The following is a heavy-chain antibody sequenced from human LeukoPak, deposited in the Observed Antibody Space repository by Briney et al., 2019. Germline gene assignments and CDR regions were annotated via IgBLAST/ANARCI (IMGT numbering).Heavy chain of an antibody. CDR3: AKVRSRIVVVPAAHFDY. V-gene: IGHV3-30*02. CDR2: IRYDGSNK. CDR1: GFTFSSYG. Sequence: GGSLRLSCAASGFTFSSYGMHWVRQAPGKGLEWVAFIRYDGSNKYYADSVKGRFTISRDNSKNTLYLQMNSLRAEDTAVYYCAKVRSRIVVVPAAHFDYWGQGTLVTVSS. D-gene: IGHD2-2*01. J-gene: IGHJ4*02.